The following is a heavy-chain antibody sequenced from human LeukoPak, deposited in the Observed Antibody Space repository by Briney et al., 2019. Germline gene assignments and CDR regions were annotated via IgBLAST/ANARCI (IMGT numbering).Heavy chain of an antibody. J-gene: IGHJ4*02. CDR1: VHTVCKYH. CDR2: ISSSGTTI. CDR3: ARVTGTWWADY. D-gene: IGHD2-8*02. Sequence: GGSLTLSCAPSVHTVCKYHIMCPRDAPGGGLEWVSYISSSGTTIYYADSVKGGVTISRDNAKNSLHLQMNSLRDEDTAVYYCARVTGTWWADYCGQGTLVTVSS. V-gene: IGHV3-48*02.